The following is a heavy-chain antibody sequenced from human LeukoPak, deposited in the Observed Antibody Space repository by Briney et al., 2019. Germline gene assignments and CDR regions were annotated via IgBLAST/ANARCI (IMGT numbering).Heavy chain of an antibody. CDR2: ISAYNGNT. V-gene: IGHV1-18*01. J-gene: IGHJ4*02. CDR1: GYAFTSYG. CDR3: ARARGSGYLASSSY. Sequence: GASVKVSCKASGYAFTSYGISWVRQAPGQGLEWMGWISAYNGNTNYAQKLQGRVTMTRDTSTSTVYMELSSLRSEDTAVYYCARARGSGYLASSSYWGQGTLVTVSS. D-gene: IGHD3-22*01.